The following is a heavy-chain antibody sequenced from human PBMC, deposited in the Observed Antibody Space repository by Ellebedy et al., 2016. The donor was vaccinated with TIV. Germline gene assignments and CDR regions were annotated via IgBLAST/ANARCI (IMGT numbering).Heavy chain of an antibody. D-gene: IGHD6-6*01. CDR2: IDPSDFDT. J-gene: IGHJ6*02. CDR3: ARRRNSSDRGGLDV. Sequence: PGGSLRLSCNGSGYTFTNYWIIWVRQMPGKGLECMGRIDPSDFDTYYSPSFQGHVTMSADKSISTAYLQWSSLKASDTAMYYFARRRNSSDRGGLDVWGQGTTVTVSS. V-gene: IGHV5-10-1*01. CDR1: GYTFTNYW.